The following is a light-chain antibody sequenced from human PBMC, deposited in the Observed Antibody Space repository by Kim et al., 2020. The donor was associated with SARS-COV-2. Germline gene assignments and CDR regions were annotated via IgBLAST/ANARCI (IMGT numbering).Light chain of an antibody. V-gene: IGLV3-21*04. CDR3: QVWDSAVV. Sequence: VSVAPGKTARITCGGNNIGSKSVHWYQQKPGQAPGLVIYYDSDRPSGIPERFSGSNSGNTATLTISRVEAGDEADYYCQVWDSAVVFGGGTQLTVL. CDR1: NIGSKS. CDR2: YDS. J-gene: IGLJ2*01.